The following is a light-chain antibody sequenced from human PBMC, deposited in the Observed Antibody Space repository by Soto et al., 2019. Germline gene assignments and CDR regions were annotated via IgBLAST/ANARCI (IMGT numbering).Light chain of an antibody. Sequence: QSVLTQPPSVSGAPGQRVTISCTGRSSNIGAGYDVHWYQQLPGTAPKLLIYGNSNRPSGVPDRFSGSKSGTSASLAITGLQAEDEADYYCQSYDSSLSGSYVLGTGTKLTVL. CDR3: QSYDSSLSGSYV. J-gene: IGLJ1*01. CDR2: GNS. CDR1: SSNIGAGYD. V-gene: IGLV1-40*01.